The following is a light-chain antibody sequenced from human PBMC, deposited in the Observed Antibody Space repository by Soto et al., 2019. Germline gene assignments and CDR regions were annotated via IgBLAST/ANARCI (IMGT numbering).Light chain of an antibody. CDR2: KAS. J-gene: IGKJ1*01. V-gene: IGKV1-5*03. CDR1: QSISSW. Sequence: DIQMTQSPSTLSASVGDRVTITCRSSQSISSWLAWYQQKPGKAPNLLIYKASSLESGVPSRFSGSGSGTELTLTIISLQPDDFATYYCQQYNSWTFGQGTKVEIK. CDR3: QQYNSWT.